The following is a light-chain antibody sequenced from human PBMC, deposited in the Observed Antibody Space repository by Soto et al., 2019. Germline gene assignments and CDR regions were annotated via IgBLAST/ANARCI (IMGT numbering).Light chain of an antibody. CDR1: SSNIGNNY. CDR2: DNN. J-gene: IGLJ2*01. Sequence: VLTQPPSVSAAPGQKVTISCSGSSSNIGNNYVSWYQQLPGTAPKLLIYDNNKRPSGIPDRFSGSKSGTSATLGITGLQTGDEADYYCGTWDSSLSAAVFGGGTKVTVL. V-gene: IGLV1-51*01. CDR3: GTWDSSLSAAV.